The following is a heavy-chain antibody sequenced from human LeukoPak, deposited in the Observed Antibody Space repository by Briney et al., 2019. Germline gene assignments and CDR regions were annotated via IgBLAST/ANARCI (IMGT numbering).Heavy chain of an antibody. CDR2: IYSAGAT. D-gene: IGHD2-2*01. CDR3: AKASAALRDYFDY. CDR1: GFTVSDNY. V-gene: IGHV3-53*01. J-gene: IGHJ4*02. Sequence: GGSLRLSCAASGFTVSDNYMTWVRQAPGKGLEWVSSIYSAGATHYAESVKGRFTISRDNSKNTLYLQMNSLRAEDMAVYYCAKASAALRDYFDYWGQGTLVTVSS.